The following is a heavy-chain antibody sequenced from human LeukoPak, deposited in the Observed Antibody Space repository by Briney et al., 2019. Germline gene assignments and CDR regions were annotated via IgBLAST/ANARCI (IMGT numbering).Heavy chain of an antibody. CDR2: ISAYNGNT. D-gene: IGHD3-16*01. Sequence: ASVKVSCKASGYTFTSYGISWVRQAPGQGLEWMGWISAYNGNTNYAQKLQDRVTMTTDTSTSTAYMELRSLRSDDTAVYYCARAGGSLFKGTYDYWGQRTLVTVSS. CDR3: ARAGGSLFKGTYDY. V-gene: IGHV1-18*01. CDR1: GYTFTSYG. J-gene: IGHJ4*02.